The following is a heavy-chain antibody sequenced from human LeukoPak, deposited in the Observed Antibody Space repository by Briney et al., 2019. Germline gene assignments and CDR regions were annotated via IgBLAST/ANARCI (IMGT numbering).Heavy chain of an antibody. Sequence: SETLSLTCTVSGYSISSGYYWGWIRQPPGKGLEWIGSIYHSGSTYYNPSLKSRVTISVDTSKNQFSLKLSSVTAADTAVYYCARDRPLGYFVWGQGTTVTVSS. CDR1: GYSISSGYY. J-gene: IGHJ6*02. D-gene: IGHD2-15*01. CDR2: IYHSGST. CDR3: ARDRPLGYFV. V-gene: IGHV4-38-2*02.